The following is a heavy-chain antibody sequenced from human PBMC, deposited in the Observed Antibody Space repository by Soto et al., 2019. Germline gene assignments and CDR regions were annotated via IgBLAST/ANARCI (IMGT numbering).Heavy chain of an antibody. CDR1: GGSISSNSYY. Sequence: PSETLSLTCTVSGGSISSNSYYWDWIRQPPGKGLEWIGSIYYSGTTYYNPSLKSRVTISVDKSKNQFPLKLSSVTAADTAVYYCARAGRIAVTGYYYYYGMDVWGQGTTVTVSS. CDR3: ARAGRIAVTGYYYYYGMDV. J-gene: IGHJ6*02. CDR2: IYYSGTT. D-gene: IGHD6-19*01. V-gene: IGHV4-39*06.